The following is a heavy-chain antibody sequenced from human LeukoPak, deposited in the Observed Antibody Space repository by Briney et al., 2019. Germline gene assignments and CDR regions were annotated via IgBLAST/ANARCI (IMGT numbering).Heavy chain of an antibody. CDR1: GFTFSSYA. Sequence: GGSLRPSCAASGFTFSSYAMSWVRQAPGKGLEWVSAISGSGGSTYYADSVKGRFTISRDNSKNTLYLQMNSLRAEDTAVYYCANRYCSGGSCPKVGAFDIWGQGTMVTVSS. CDR2: ISGSGGST. CDR3: ANRYCSGGSCPKVGAFDI. J-gene: IGHJ3*02. V-gene: IGHV3-23*01. D-gene: IGHD2-15*01.